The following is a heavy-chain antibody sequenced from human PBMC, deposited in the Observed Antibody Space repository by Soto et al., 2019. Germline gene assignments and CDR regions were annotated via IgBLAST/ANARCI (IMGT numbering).Heavy chain of an antibody. D-gene: IGHD3-22*01. CDR3: AKVRYFYDSTGRDWYFDL. CDR1: GFTFSNYA. V-gene: IGHV3-23*01. Sequence: EVQLLESGGGLVQPGGFLRLSCAASGFTFSNYAMSWVRQAPGKGLEWVSVISGSGGSTYYADSVKGRFTISRDNAKNTLYRQMDSLRAEDTAVYYCAKVRYFYDSTGRDWYFDLWGRGTLVTVSS. J-gene: IGHJ2*01. CDR2: ISGSGGST.